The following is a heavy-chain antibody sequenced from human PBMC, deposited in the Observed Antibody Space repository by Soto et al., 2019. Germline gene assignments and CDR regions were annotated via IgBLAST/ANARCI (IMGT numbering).Heavy chain of an antibody. D-gene: IGHD6-13*01. Sequence: EVQLLESGGGLVQPGGSLRLSCAASGFTFSSYAMSWVRQAPGKGLEWVSAISGSGGSTYYADSVKGRFTISRDNSKNTLYVQMDSLRAEDTAVYYCAKGIASKTRPLGKYFDLWGRGTLLTVSS. CDR1: GFTFSSYA. CDR3: AKGIASKTRPLGKYFDL. V-gene: IGHV3-23*01. J-gene: IGHJ2*01. CDR2: ISGSGGST.